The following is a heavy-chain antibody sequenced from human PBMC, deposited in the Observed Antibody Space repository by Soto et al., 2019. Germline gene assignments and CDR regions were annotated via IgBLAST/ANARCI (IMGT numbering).Heavy chain of an antibody. D-gene: IGHD3-22*01. J-gene: IGHJ3*02. CDR1: GCTFTSSA. Sequence: SVKVSCKASGCTFTSSAVQWVRQARGQRLEWIGWIVVGSGNTNYAQKFQERVTITRDMSTSTAYMELSSLRSEDTAVYYCAAWGGRTYYYDSSGYRDAFDIWGQGTMVTVSS. CDR2: IVVGSGNT. CDR3: AAWGGRTYYYDSSGYRDAFDI. V-gene: IGHV1-58*01.